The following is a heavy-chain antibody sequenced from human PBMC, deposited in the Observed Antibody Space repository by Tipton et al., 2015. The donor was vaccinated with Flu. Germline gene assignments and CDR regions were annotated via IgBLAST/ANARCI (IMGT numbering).Heavy chain of an antibody. J-gene: IGHJ3*02. CDR2: ISYDGSNK. CDR3: ARGGQALDAFDI. V-gene: IGHV3-30*04. Sequence: SLRLSCAASGFTFSSYAMHWVRQAPGKGLEWVAVISYDGSNKYYADSVKGRFTISRDNSKNTLYLQMSSLRAEDTAVYYCARGGQALDAFDIWGQGTMVTVSS. D-gene: IGHD3-16*01. CDR1: GFTFSSYA.